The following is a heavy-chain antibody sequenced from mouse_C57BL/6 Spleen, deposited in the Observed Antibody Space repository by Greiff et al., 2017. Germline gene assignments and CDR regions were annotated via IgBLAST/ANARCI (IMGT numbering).Heavy chain of an antibody. V-gene: IGHV1-19*01. CDR3: ARGDDYDGPHFDY. CDR2: INPYNGGT. CDR1: GYTFTDYY. Sequence: EVQLQQSGPVLVKPGASVKMSCKASGYTFTDYYMNWVKQSHGKSLEWIGVINPYNGGTSYNQKFKGKATLTVDKSSSTAYMELNSLTSEDSAVYYCARGDDYDGPHFDYWGQGTTLTVSS. D-gene: IGHD2-4*01. J-gene: IGHJ2*01.